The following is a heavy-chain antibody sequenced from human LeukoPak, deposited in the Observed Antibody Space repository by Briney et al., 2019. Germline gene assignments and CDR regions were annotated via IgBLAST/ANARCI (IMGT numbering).Heavy chain of an antibody. D-gene: IGHD6-13*01. CDR2: IYYSVSY. CDR1: AGSLSSSSYY. V-gene: IGHV4-39*01. J-gene: IGHJ4*02. Sequence: SETLSLTCTVSAGSLSSSSYYWGWIRQRPGKGREWHGIIYYSVSYYYHPSLKSRVTISVDTSKNQFSLKLSSVPAADTAVYYCATGLDSSSWYNAGYWGQGTLVTVSS. CDR3: ATGLDSSSWYNAGY.